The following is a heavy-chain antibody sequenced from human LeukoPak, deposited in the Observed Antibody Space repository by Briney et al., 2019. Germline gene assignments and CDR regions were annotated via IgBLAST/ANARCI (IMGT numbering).Heavy chain of an antibody. CDR3: ARLLFRVRFDP. Sequence: SETQSLTCAVYGGSFSGYYWSWIRQPPGKGLEWIGEINHSGSTNYNPSLKSRVTISVDTSKNQFSLKLSSVTAADTAVYYCARLLFRVRFDPWGQGTLVTVSS. V-gene: IGHV4-34*01. CDR2: INHSGST. CDR1: GGSFSGYY. J-gene: IGHJ5*02. D-gene: IGHD2/OR15-2a*01.